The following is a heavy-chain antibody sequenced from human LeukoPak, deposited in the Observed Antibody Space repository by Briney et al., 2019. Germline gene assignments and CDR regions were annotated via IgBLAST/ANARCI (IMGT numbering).Heavy chain of an antibody. CDR1: GGTFSSYS. CDR2: IISIFGTE. V-gene: IGHV1-69*05. D-gene: IGHD2-2*02. CDR3: ARRCYTPSDAFDI. Sequence: SVSVTCKASGGTFSSYSCSWVRQPPGQGLEWMGGIISIFGTENYAQKIQGSAMITTDESTSTAYMEQSSLRSEDTAVYYCARRCYTPSDAFDIWGQGTMVTVSS. J-gene: IGHJ3*02.